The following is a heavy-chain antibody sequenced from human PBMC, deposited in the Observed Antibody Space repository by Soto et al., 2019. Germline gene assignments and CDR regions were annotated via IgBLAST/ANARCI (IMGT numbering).Heavy chain of an antibody. Sequence: GGSLRLSCAASGFTVSSTYMTWVRQAPGKGPEWVSVIHGGLTTSYADSVKGRFTISRDNSKNTVFLQMNSLRGEDTAVYYCARDRIEAAGTPRFNYYYGMDVWGQGTTVTVSS. CDR3: ARDRIEAAGTPRFNYYYGMDV. CDR2: IHGGLTT. V-gene: IGHV3-53*01. J-gene: IGHJ6*02. D-gene: IGHD6-13*01. CDR1: GFTVSSTY.